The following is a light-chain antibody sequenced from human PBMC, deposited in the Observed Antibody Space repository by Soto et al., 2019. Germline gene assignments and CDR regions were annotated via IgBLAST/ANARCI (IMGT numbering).Light chain of an antibody. CDR1: QRVSSN. CDR3: QQYNNWRQT. Sequence: IVMTQYPATLSGSPGERATLSCRASQRVSSNVAWYQQKPGKAPRLLLYGASARATGVPARLSGSGSGTQLTITISSMQYEDFEVYYCQQYNNWRQTFGQGTQVDIK. J-gene: IGKJ1*01. V-gene: IGKV3-15*01. CDR2: GAS.